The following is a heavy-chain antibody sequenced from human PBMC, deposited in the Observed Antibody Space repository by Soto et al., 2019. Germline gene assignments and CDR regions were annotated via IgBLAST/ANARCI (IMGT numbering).Heavy chain of an antibody. CDR3: ARDLSGTGLDI. CDR1: GDSIGRFY. Sequence: QLQLHESGPGLVKPSETLSLTCIVSGDSIGRFYWSWIRQSPGKGLEWIGRVYSTGGVTYNPALKGRVTISLDRSNNHVSLEMNSVTAADTAVYFCARDLSGTGLDIWGRGTRVSVSS. D-gene: IGHD1-26*01. V-gene: IGHV4-4*07. CDR2: VYSTGGV. J-gene: IGHJ6*02.